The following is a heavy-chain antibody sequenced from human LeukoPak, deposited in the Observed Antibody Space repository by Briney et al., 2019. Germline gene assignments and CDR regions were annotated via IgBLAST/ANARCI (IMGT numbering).Heavy chain of an antibody. V-gene: IGHV3-21*04. J-gene: IGHJ6*03. CDR3: AGHTLTYYYYMDV. CDR1: GFTFSSYS. Sequence: GGSLRLSCAASGFTFSSYSMNWVRQAPGKGLEWVSSISSSSSYIYYADSVKGRFTISRDNAKNSLYLQLSRLRAEDTAVYYCAGHTLTYYYYMDVWGKGTTVTISS. CDR2: ISSSSSYI. D-gene: IGHD5-18*01.